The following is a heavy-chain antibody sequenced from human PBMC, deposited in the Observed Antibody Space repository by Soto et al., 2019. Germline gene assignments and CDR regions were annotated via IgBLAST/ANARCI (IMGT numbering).Heavy chain of an antibody. D-gene: IGHD6-13*01. Sequence: QVQLQESGLGLVKPSGTLSLTCAVSGVSISSHDWWTWVRQPPGKGLEWIGESHQSGNTNYNSSLESRVTISVDKSKNQFSLKLTSVTVADTAVYYCATRDSSRFYWGQGTLVTVSS. CDR3: ATRDSSRFY. V-gene: IGHV4-4*02. CDR2: SHQSGNT. CDR1: GVSISSHDW. J-gene: IGHJ4*02.